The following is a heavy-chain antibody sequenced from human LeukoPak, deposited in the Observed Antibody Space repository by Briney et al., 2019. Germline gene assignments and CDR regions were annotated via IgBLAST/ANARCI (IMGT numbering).Heavy chain of an antibody. CDR2: MNPNSGNT. CDR1: GYTFTSYD. Sequence: GASVKVSCKASGYTFTSYDINWVRQATGQGLEWMGWMNPNSGNTGYAQKFQGRVTMTRNTSISTAYMELSGLRSEDTAVYYCARDEYYDSSGSRFDPWGQGTLVTVSS. CDR3: ARDEYYDSSGSRFDP. V-gene: IGHV1-8*01. J-gene: IGHJ5*02. D-gene: IGHD3-22*01.